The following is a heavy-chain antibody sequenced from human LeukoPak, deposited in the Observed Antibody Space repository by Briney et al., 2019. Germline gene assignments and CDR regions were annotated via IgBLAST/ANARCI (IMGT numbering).Heavy chain of an antibody. Sequence: SETLSLTCAVYGGFFSGYYWSRIRQPPGKGLEWIGEINHSGSTNYNPSLKSRVTISVDTSKNQFSLKLSSVTAADTAVYYCATHYVDTAMVPTGVFDYWGQGTLVTVSS. J-gene: IGHJ4*02. V-gene: IGHV4-34*01. CDR1: GGFFSGYY. CDR3: ATHYVDTAMVPTGVFDY. D-gene: IGHD5-18*01. CDR2: INHSGST.